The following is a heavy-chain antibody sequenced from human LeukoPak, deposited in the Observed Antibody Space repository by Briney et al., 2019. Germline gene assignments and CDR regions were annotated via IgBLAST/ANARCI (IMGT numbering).Heavy chain of an antibody. V-gene: IGHV4-4*07. CDR3: ARVGSSSWNYNWFDP. CDR1: GGSISGYY. D-gene: IGHD6-13*01. Sequence: PSETLSLTCTVSGGSISGYYWSWIRQPAGKGLEWIGRIYTSGSTNYNPSLKSRVTMSVDTSKNQFSLKLSSVTAADTAVYYCARVGSSSWNYNWFDPWGQGTLVTVSS. CDR2: IYTSGST. J-gene: IGHJ5*02.